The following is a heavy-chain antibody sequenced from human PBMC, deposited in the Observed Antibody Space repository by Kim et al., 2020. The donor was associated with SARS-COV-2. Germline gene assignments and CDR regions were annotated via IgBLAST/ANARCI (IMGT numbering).Heavy chain of an antibody. Sequence: ASVKVSCKASGYTFTSYAMHWVRQAPGQRLEWMGWINAGNGNTKYSQKFQGRVTITRDTSASTAYMELSSLRSEDTAVYYCAGTYSSGWNYYYYGMDVWGQGTTVTVSS. CDR3: AGTYSSGWNYYYYGMDV. V-gene: IGHV1-3*01. CDR1: GYTFTSYA. D-gene: IGHD6-19*01. J-gene: IGHJ6*02. CDR2: INAGNGNT.